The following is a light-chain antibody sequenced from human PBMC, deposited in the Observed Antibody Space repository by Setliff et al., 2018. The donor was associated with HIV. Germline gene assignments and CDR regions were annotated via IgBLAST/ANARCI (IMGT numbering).Light chain of an antibody. CDR1: GSAVGGYNY. V-gene: IGLV2-14*03. J-gene: IGLJ1*01. CDR2: DVS. CDR3: SSYTSSNTGV. Sequence: QSALTQPASVSGSPGQSITISRAGTGSAVGGYNYVSWYQQHPGKAPKLMIYDVSNRPSGVSNRFSGSKSGHTASLTISGLQAEDEADYYCSSYTSSNTGVFGTGTKVTVL.